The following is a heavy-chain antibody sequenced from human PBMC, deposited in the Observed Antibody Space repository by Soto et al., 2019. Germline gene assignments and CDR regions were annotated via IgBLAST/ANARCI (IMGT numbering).Heavy chain of an antibody. D-gene: IGHD1-26*01. CDR2: IFHGGST. J-gene: IGHJ4*02. Sequence: QVQLQESGPGLVKPSGTLSVTCAVSGASIRSNNWWSWVRQPPGKGLEWIGEIFHGGSTYYNPSLKTRLTISVDKSKNQFSLKLISVTAADTAVYYCARVYTGSYSDSWGRGTLVTVSS. V-gene: IGHV4-4*02. CDR3: ARVYTGSYSDS. CDR1: GASIRSNNW.